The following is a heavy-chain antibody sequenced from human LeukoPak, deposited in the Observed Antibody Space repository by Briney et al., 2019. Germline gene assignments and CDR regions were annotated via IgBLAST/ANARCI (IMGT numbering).Heavy chain of an antibody. CDR1: GSTFDDYA. D-gene: IGHD3-10*01. Sequence: GGSLRLSCAASGSTFDDYAMHWVRQAPGKGLEWVSGISWNSGSIGYADSVKGRFTISRDNAKNSLYLQMNSLRAEDTALYYCAKDIRPLLWFGGDAFDIWGQGTMVTVSS. V-gene: IGHV3-9*01. CDR2: ISWNSGSI. J-gene: IGHJ3*02. CDR3: AKDIRPLLWFGGDAFDI.